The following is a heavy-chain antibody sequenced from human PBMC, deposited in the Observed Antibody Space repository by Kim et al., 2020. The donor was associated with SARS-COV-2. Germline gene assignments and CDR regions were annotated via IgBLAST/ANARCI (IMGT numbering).Heavy chain of an antibody. CDR1: GFTFSSYS. J-gene: IGHJ3*02. D-gene: IGHD3-3*01. Sequence: GGSLRLSCAASGFTFSSYSMNWVRQAPGKGLEWVSSISSSSSYIYYADSVKGRFTISRDNAKNSLYLQMNSLRAEDTAVYYCARDRGGGISGDAFDIWGQGTMVTVSS. V-gene: IGHV3-21*01. CDR3: ARDRGGGISGDAFDI. CDR2: ISSSSSYI.